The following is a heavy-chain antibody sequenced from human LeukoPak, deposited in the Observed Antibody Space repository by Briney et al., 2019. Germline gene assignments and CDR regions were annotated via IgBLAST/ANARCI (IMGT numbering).Heavy chain of an antibody. CDR1: GFTFSSHS. V-gene: IGHV3-48*02. D-gene: IGHD6-13*01. CDR3: ARGIAAAGYYFDY. Sequence: GGSLRLSCAASGFTFSSHSINWVRQAPGKGLEWVSYISSSSSTIYYADSVKGRFTISRDNAKNSLYLQMNSLRDEDTAVYYCARGIAAAGYYFDYWGQGTLVTVSS. CDR2: ISSSSSTI. J-gene: IGHJ4*02.